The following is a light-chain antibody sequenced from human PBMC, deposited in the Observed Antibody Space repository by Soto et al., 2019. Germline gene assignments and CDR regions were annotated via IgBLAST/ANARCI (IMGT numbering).Light chain of an antibody. Sequence: EIVVTQFPATLSESPGERVTLSCRASQSVSTNLAWYQQRPGEAPRLLIFDASARAVDIPGRFSGSGSGTEFTLTISSLQSEDSAVYYCQQYNNWPPWTFGQGTKVEIK. CDR3: QQYNNWPPWT. J-gene: IGKJ1*01. CDR1: QSVSTN. CDR2: DAS. V-gene: IGKV3D-15*01.